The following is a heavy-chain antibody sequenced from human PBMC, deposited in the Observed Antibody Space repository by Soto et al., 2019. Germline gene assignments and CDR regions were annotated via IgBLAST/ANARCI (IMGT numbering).Heavy chain of an antibody. D-gene: IGHD4-17*01. Sequence: ASVKVSCKASGYTFTSYGISWVRQAPGQGLEWVGWIHTYNGNTNFARKLQGRVTLTTDTSTSTAYMELRSLRSDDTAVYYCARDSDYIIDYWGQGTMVTVSS. CDR1: GYTFTSYG. J-gene: IGHJ4*02. V-gene: IGHV1-18*01. CDR2: IHTYNGNT. CDR3: ARDSDYIIDY.